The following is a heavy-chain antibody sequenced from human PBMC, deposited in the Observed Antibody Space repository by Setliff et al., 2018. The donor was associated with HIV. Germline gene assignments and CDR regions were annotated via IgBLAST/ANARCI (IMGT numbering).Heavy chain of an antibody. V-gene: IGHV3-23*01. J-gene: IGHJ6*02. CDR1: GFTFSRHD. D-gene: IGHD3-10*01. Sequence: GGSLRLSCAASGFTFSRHDMTWVRQAPGKGLEWVSSIKPSGGSTYVADSVKGRFTISRDNSKNTLYLQMNSLRAEDTAVYYCARSVIGYYYYGMDVWGQGTLVTVSS. CDR3: ARSVIGYYYYGMDV. CDR2: IKPSGGST.